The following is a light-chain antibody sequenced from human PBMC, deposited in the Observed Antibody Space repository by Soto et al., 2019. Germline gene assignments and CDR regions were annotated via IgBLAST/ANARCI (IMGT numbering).Light chain of an antibody. CDR1: QSLVYSDGNSY. CDR3: MQDTQFPYT. Sequence: DIVMTQTPLSSPVTLGQPASISCRSSQSLVYSDGNSYLSWFHQRPGQPPRLLIYKIFNRFSGVPDRFSGSGVGTDFTLKINRVEAEDVGVYYCMQDTQFPYTFGQGTKLEIK. V-gene: IGKV2-24*01. CDR2: KIF. J-gene: IGKJ2*01.